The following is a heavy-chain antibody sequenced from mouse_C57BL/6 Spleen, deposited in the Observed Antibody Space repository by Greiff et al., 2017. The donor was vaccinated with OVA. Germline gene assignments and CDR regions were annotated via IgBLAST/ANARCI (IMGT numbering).Heavy chain of an antibody. CDR2: IDPSDSET. V-gene: IGHV1-52*01. CDR1: GYTFTSYW. CDR3: AALRGYAMDY. Sequence: VQLQESGAELVRPGSSVKLSCKASGYTFTSYWMHWVKQRPIQGLEWIGNIDPSDSETHYNQKFKDKATLTVDKSSSTAYMQLSSLTSEDSAVYYCAALRGYAMDYWGQGTSVTVSS. J-gene: IGHJ4*01. D-gene: IGHD3-1*01.